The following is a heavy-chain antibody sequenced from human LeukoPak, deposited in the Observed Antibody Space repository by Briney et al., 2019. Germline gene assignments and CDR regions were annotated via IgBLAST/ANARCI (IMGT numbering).Heavy chain of an antibody. J-gene: IGHJ4*02. D-gene: IGHD3-10*02. CDR2: VYDSWNN. Sequence: SQTLSLTCTVSGDSINSGNSHWTWIRQPPGKGLEWLGSVYDSWNNYYNPSLESRITMSVDTSKNQYSLELSSVLAADTAVYYCASYFVGNGGRGYWGQGALVTVSS. V-gene: IGHV4-30-4*01. CDR3: ASYFVGNGGRGY. CDR1: GDSINSGNSH.